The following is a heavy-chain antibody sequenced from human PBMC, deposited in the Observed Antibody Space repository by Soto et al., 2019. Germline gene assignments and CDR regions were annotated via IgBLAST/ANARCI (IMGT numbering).Heavy chain of an antibody. Sequence: GGSLRLSCAASGFTFSSYAMSWVRQAPGKGLEWVSGISGSGDSTYYADSVKGRFTISRDNSKNTLYLQMNSLRAEDTAVYYCAKGVPGIALAGTGDFQHWGQGTLVTVSS. D-gene: IGHD6-19*01. CDR3: AKGVPGIALAGTGDFQH. V-gene: IGHV3-23*01. CDR1: GFTFSSYA. CDR2: ISGSGDST. J-gene: IGHJ1*01.